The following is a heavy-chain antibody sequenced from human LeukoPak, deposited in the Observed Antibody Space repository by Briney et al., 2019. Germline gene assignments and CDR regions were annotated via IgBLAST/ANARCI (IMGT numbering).Heavy chain of an antibody. J-gene: IGHJ4*02. CDR2: IKQDGSEN. Sequence: GGALRLSCAASVFTSSSYWMSWVRQAPGKGLEWVANIKQDGSENYYVDSVKGRFTSARENATNSLYLQMNSLRAEDTAVYYCARGVDYGDYWGQGTLVTVSS. V-gene: IGHV3-7*01. D-gene: IGHD2-2*01. CDR3: ARGVDYGDY. CDR1: VFTSSSYW.